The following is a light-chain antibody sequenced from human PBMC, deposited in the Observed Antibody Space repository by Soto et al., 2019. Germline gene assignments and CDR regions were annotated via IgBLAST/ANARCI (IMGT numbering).Light chain of an antibody. J-gene: IGKJ2*01. Sequence: DIQMTQSPSSVSASVGDRVTITCRASQGIGTWLAWYQQKPGKAPNLLIYAASTLESGVPPRFSGSGSGTDFSLTISTLQPEYFATYYCLHANSFPRTFGQGTKVEMK. V-gene: IGKV1-12*01. CDR2: AAS. CDR3: LHANSFPRT. CDR1: QGIGTW.